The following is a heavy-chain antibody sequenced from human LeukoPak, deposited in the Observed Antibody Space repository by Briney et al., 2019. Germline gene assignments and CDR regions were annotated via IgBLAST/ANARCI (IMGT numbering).Heavy chain of an antibody. CDR1: GGSFSGYY. J-gene: IGHJ3*02. V-gene: IGHV4-34*01. D-gene: IGHD4-17*01. CDR3: ATGNLGDYGRDAFDI. Sequence: PSETLSLTCAVYGGSFSGYYWSWIRQPPGKGLEWIGEINHSGSTNYNPSLKSRVTISVDTSKNQFSLKLSSVTAADTAVYYCATGNLGDYGRDAFDIWGQGTMVTVSS. CDR2: INHSGST.